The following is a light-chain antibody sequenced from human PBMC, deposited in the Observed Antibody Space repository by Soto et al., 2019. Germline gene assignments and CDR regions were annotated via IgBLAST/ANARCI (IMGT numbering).Light chain of an antibody. J-gene: IGKJ1*01. Sequence: AIQMTQSPSSLSASVGDRVTITCRASQDIRTELGWDQQKLGKDPRLLVYGAFSLQGGVPSRFRGSGSGTDFTLTISSLQPVDFATYYCLREFKYPRTFGQGNKVE. CDR2: GAF. CDR3: LREFKYPRT. V-gene: IGKV1-6*01. CDR1: QDIRTE.